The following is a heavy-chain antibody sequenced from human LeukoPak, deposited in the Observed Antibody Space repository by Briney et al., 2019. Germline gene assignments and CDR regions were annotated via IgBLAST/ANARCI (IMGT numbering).Heavy chain of an antibody. CDR2: MNPNSGNT. V-gene: IGHV1-8*01. J-gene: IGHJ4*02. D-gene: IGHD5-12*01. CDR1: GYTFSSYD. CDR3: ARGVGGYGFYYFDY. Sequence: GASVKVSCKASGYTFSSYDINWVRQATGQGHEWMGWMNPNSGNTGYAQKFQGRVTTTRNTSISTAYMELSSLRSEDTAVYYCARGVGGYGFYYFDYWGQGTLVTVSS.